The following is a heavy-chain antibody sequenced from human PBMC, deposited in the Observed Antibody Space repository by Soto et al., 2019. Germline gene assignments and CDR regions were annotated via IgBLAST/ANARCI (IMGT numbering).Heavy chain of an antibody. J-gene: IGHJ6*02. D-gene: IGHD6-19*01. V-gene: IGHV3-30*18. CDR2: ISYDGSNK. CDR1: GFTFSSYG. CDR3: AKDHAYSSGWTARGGATNPWYYYYGMDV. Sequence: GGSLRLSCAASGFTFSSYGMHWVRQAPGKGLEWVAVISYDGSNKYYADSVKGRFTISRDNSKNTLYLQMNSLRAEDTAVYYCAKDHAYSSGWTARGGATNPWYYYYGMDVWGQGTTVTVSS.